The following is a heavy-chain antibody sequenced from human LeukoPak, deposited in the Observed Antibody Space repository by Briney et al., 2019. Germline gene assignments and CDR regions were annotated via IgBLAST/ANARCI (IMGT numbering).Heavy chain of an antibody. CDR3: ARSELGWFDP. CDR1: GGSISSYH. Sequence: SETLSLTCTVSGGSISSYHWSWIRQPPGKGLEWIGYIYYSGSTNYNPSLKSRVTISVDTSKNQFSLKLSSVTAADTAVYYCARSELGWFDPWGQGTLVTVSS. V-gene: IGHV4-59*08. CDR2: IYYSGST. D-gene: IGHD2/OR15-2a*01. J-gene: IGHJ5*02.